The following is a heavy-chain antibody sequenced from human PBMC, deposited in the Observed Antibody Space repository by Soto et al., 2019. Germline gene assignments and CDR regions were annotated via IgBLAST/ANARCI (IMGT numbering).Heavy chain of an antibody. D-gene: IGHD2-21*02. J-gene: IGHJ4*02. Sequence: QITLKESGPTLVKPTQTLTLTCTFSGFSLSTSGVGVGWIRQPPGKALEWLALIYWNDDKRYSPSLKSRLTITKDTSKNQVVLTMTNMDPVDTATYDCAHRYCGGDCYSSAPFDYWGQGTLVTVSS. V-gene: IGHV2-5*01. CDR1: GFSLSTSGVG. CDR3: AHRYCGGDCYSSAPFDY. CDR2: IYWNDDK.